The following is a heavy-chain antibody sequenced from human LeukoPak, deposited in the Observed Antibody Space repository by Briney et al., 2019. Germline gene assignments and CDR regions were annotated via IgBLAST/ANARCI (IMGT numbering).Heavy chain of an antibody. CDR1: GYTLTELS. Sequence: ASVKVSCKVSGYTLTELSMHWVRQAPGKGLEWMGGFDPEDGETIYAQKFQGRVTMTEDTSTDTAYMELSSLGSEDTAVYYCATVGLWLSQGEIFDYWGQGTLVTVSS. CDR3: ATVGLWLSQGEIFDY. CDR2: FDPEDGET. J-gene: IGHJ4*02. D-gene: IGHD6-19*01. V-gene: IGHV1-24*01.